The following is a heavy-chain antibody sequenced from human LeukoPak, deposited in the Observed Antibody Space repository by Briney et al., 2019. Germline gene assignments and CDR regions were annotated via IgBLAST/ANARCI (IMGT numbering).Heavy chain of an antibody. V-gene: IGHV3-73*01. CDR1: GFTFSGSA. CDR2: IRSKANSYAT. D-gene: IGHD1-26*01. J-gene: IGHJ4*02. CDR3: TSGYSGSYYRDY. Sequence: GGSLKLSCAASGFTFSGSAMHWVRQASGKGLEWVGGIRSKANSYATAYAASVKGRFTISRDHSKNTAYLQMNSLKTEDTAVYYCTSGYSGSYYRDYWGQGTLVTVSS.